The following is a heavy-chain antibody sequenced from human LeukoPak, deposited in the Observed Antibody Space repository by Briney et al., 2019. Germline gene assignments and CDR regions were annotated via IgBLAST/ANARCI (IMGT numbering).Heavy chain of an antibody. CDR3: ARAKVGAAGFFAY. V-gene: IGHV3-53*01. Sequence: GGSLRLSCAASGFTVSSDYMSWVRQAPGKGLEWVSVLYSGGDTYYADSVKGRFSISRDNSKNTLNLEVKSLRADDTAVYYCARAKVGAAGFFAYWGQGTLVTVSS. CDR2: LYSGGDT. CDR1: GFTVSSDY. J-gene: IGHJ4*02. D-gene: IGHD1-26*01.